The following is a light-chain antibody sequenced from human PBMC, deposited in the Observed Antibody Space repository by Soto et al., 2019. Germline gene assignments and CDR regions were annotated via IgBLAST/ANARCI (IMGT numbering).Light chain of an antibody. Sequence: QSALTQPASVSGSRGQSITISCTGTNSDFVSYDGVSWYQHHPGKAPKLIIYEGNKRPSGVSNRFSGPKSGNMASLTISGLQAEDEADYYCCSYAYTNNWIFGGGTKLTVL. CDR2: EGN. J-gene: IGLJ2*01. V-gene: IGLV2-23*01. CDR1: NSDFVSYDG. CDR3: CSYAYTNNWI.